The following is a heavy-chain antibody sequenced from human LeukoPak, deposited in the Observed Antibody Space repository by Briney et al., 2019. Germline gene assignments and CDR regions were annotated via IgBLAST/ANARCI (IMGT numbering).Heavy chain of an antibody. V-gene: IGHV4-34*01. CDR1: GGSFSGYY. J-gene: IGHJ2*01. CDR3: AGESFWYFDL. CDR2: INHTGST. Sequence: SETLSLTCAVYGGSFSGYYWSWIRQPPGKGLEWIGEINHTGSTNYNPSLKSRVTISVDTSKNQFSLKLRSVTAADTAVYYCAGESFWYFDLWGRGTLVTVSS.